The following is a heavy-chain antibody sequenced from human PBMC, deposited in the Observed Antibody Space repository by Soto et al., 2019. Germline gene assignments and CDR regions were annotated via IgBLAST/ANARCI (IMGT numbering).Heavy chain of an antibody. CDR2: ISYDGSNK. D-gene: IGHD2-2*01. CDR3: AKAHCSSTSCYAGFDY. CDR1: GFTFSSYG. V-gene: IGHV3-30*18. J-gene: IGHJ4*02. Sequence: QVQLVESGGGVVQPGRSLRLSCAASGFTFSSYGMHWVRQAPGKGLEWVAVISYDGSNKYYADSAKGRFTISRDNSKNTLYLQMNSLRAEDTAVYYCAKAHCSSTSCYAGFDYWGQGTLVTVSS.